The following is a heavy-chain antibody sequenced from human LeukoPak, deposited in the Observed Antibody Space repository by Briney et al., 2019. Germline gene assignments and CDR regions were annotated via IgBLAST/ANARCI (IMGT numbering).Heavy chain of an antibody. Sequence: SETLSLTCAVYGGSFSGYYWSWIRQPPGKGLEWIGEINHSGSTNYNPSLKSRVTISVDASKNPFSLKLSSVTAADTAVYYCARRAFDPWGQGTLVTVSS. CDR1: GGSFSGYY. V-gene: IGHV4-34*01. CDR3: ARRAFDP. CDR2: INHSGST. J-gene: IGHJ5*02.